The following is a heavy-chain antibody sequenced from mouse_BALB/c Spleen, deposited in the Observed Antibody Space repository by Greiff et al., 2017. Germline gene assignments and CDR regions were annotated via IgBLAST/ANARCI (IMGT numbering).Heavy chain of an antibody. J-gene: IGHJ2*01. D-gene: IGHD3-3*01. CDR2: ISSGGSYT. CDR3: ARAGRGLDY. V-gene: IGHV5-9-4*01. Sequence: EVKLMESGGGLVKPGGSLKLSCAASGFTFSSYAMSWVRQSPEKRLEWVAEISSGGSYTYYPDTVTGRFTISRDNAKNTLYLEMSSLRSEDTAMYYCARAGRGLDYWGQGTTLTVSS. CDR1: GFTFSSYA.